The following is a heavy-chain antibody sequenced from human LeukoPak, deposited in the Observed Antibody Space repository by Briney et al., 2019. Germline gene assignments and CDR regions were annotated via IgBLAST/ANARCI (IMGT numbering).Heavy chain of an antibody. CDR3: ARHGTPWYYYGSGSGGHFDY. J-gene: IGHJ4*02. V-gene: IGHV4-31*03. Sequence: PSQTLSLTCTVSGGSISSGGYYWSWIRQHPGKGLEWIGYIYYSGSTYYNPSLKSRVTISVDTSKNQFSLKLSSVTAADTAVYYCARHGTPWYYYGSGSGGHFDYWGQGTLVTVSS. CDR1: GGSISSGGYY. CDR2: IYYSGST. D-gene: IGHD3-10*01.